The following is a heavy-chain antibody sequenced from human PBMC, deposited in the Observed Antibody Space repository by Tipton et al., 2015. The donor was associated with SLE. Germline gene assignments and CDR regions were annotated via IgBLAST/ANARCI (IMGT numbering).Heavy chain of an antibody. CDR2: IGTSGSTI. CDR3: VRDQVGGGVDY. CDR1: GFTFGSYE. Sequence: SLRLSCAASGFTFGSYEMNWVRQAPGKGLDWVSYIGTSGSTIHYAESVKGRFTISRDNAKNSLYLQMNSLGVEDTAVYYCVRDQVGGGVDYWGQGPLVTVSS. V-gene: IGHV3-48*03. J-gene: IGHJ4*02.